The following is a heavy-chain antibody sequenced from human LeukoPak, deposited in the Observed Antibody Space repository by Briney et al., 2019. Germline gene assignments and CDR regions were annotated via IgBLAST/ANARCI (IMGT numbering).Heavy chain of an antibody. V-gene: IGHV1-2*02. CDR2: INPNSGGT. CDR1: EYTFTGYY. J-gene: IGHJ4*02. D-gene: IGHD3-10*01. Sequence: ASVKVSCKASEYTFTGYYMHWVRQAPGQGLEWMGWINPNSGGTNYAQKFQGRVTMTRDTSISTAYMELSRLRSDDTAVYYCARPAPYYYGSGSVVYWGQGTLVTVSS. CDR3: ARPAPYYYGSGSVVY.